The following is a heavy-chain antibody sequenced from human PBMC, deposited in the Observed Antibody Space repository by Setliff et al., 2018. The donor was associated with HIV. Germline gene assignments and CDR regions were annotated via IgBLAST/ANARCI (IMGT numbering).Heavy chain of an antibody. CDR2: INPETGDP. Sequence: RASVKVSCKTSGYRFIGHYLHWVRLAPGQGPEWMGWINPETGDPNYAQKFRGRVLMTRDTSITTAFLHVAKLTSDDTAIYYCATGIPSDLDYWGQGTLVTVSS. CDR3: ATGIPSDLDY. CDR1: GYRFIGHY. D-gene: IGHD2-21*01. V-gene: IGHV1-2*02. J-gene: IGHJ4*01.